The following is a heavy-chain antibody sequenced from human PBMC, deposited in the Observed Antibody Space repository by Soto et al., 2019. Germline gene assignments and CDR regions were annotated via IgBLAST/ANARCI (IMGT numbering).Heavy chain of an antibody. CDR2: SIPVFGTA. Sequence: VQLVQSGAEVKQPGSSVKLSCKTSGGTFRNYAINWVRQAPGQGLEWMGGSIPVFGTANYAQTFQGRFTITADESTSTAYMELSSLRSEDTAVYYCAIPLPKQQLVRGAFDHWGQGTLVTVAS. CDR1: GGTFRNYA. V-gene: IGHV1-69*01. D-gene: IGHD6-13*01. CDR3: AIPLPKQQLVRGAFDH. J-gene: IGHJ4*02.